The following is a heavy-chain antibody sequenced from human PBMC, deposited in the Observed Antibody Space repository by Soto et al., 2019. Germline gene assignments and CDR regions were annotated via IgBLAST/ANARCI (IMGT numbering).Heavy chain of an antibody. CDR1: GGSISSYY. CDR3: ARDIAAAGRGLDY. D-gene: IGHD6-13*01. CDR2: IYYSGST. J-gene: IGHJ4*02. Sequence: SETLSLTCTVSGGSISSYYWSWIRQPPGKGLEWIGCIYYSGSTNYNPSLKSRVTISVDTSKNQFSLKLSSVTAADTSVYYCARDIAAAGRGLDYWGQGTLVTVSS. V-gene: IGHV4-59*08.